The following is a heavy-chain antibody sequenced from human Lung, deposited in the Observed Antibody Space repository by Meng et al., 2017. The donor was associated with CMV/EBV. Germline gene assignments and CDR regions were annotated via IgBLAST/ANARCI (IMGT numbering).Heavy chain of an antibody. CDR3: ARDNNWGPYY. D-gene: IGHD7-27*01. CDR1: GYTFTAHY. CDR2: IHPHRGDT. J-gene: IGHJ4*02. V-gene: IGHV1-2*02. Sequence: SVKVSCKASGYTFTAHYFHWVRQAPGQGLEWMGWIHPHRGDTNYAQQFQGRVTLTRDTSINTGYMELTRLTSDDTAVYYCARDNNWGPYYWGQGTLVTVSS.